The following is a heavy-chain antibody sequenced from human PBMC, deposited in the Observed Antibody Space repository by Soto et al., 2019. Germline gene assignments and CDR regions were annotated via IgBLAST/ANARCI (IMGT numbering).Heavy chain of an antibody. V-gene: IGHV4-59*08. CDR3: ARRYGDYFDF. CDR2: IYYSGST. J-gene: IGHJ4*02. D-gene: IGHD4-17*01. CDR1: GGSFSGYY. Sequence: PSETLSLTCAVYGGSFSGYYWSWIRQPPGKGLEWIGYIYYSGSTYYNPSLKSRVTISVDTSKNQFSLKLSSVTAADTAVYYCARRYGDYFDFWGQGTLVTVSS.